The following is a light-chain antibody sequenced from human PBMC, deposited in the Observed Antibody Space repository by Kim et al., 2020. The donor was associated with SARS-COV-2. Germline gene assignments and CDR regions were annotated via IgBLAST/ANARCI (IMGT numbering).Light chain of an antibody. Sequence: ASVGDSVTITCRASQGIRNDLGWYQQTPGKAPNLLIYAASNLQSGVPSRFSGSGSGTDFTLTISSLQPEDFATYYCLQDYTYPRTFGQGTKVDIK. CDR1: QGIRND. CDR3: LQDYTYPRT. V-gene: IGKV1-6*01. J-gene: IGKJ1*01. CDR2: AAS.